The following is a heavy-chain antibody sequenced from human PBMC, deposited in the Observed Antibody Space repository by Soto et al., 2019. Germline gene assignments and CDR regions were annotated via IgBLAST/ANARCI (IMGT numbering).Heavy chain of an antibody. CDR3: VRGGSTYAS. CDR1: GFTLSDSW. Sequence: EGQLVESGGGLVQPGGSLRLSCPASGFTLSDSWMTWVRQAPGKGLEWVARIKPDESEKKYADSVKGRFSISRDNANNSMYLQIDSLRGEDTAVYYCVRGGSTYASWGQGTLVTVSS. V-gene: IGHV3-7*01. CDR2: IKPDESEK. D-gene: IGHD4-4*01. J-gene: IGHJ5*02.